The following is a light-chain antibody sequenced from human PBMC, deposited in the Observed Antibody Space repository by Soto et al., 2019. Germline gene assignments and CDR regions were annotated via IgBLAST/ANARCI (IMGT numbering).Light chain of an antibody. CDR3: QQNAKLPRT. CDR1: ETVSRNE. CDR2: WAF. Sequence: ENVLTQSPDTLSLSPGERATLSCRASETVSRNELAWYQQKPGQPPRLLIYWAFIRATGIPDRFSGSGSGTDFTLTISRVEPEDFAVYYCQQNAKLPRTFGQGTKVEIK. V-gene: IGKV3-20*01. J-gene: IGKJ1*01.